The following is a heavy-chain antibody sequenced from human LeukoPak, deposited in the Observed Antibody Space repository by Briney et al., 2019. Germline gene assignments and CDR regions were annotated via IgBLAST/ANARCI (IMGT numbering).Heavy chain of an antibody. CDR2: IYYSGRI. V-gene: IGHV4-59*01. CDR1: GCSINFYY. D-gene: IGHD3-3*01. CDR3: ARALGYYDFWSGSSSPSNWFDP. J-gene: IGHJ5*02. Sequence: PSETLSLTCTVSGCSINFYYWSWIRQPPGKGLEWIGNIYYSGRINYNPSLKSRVPITVDKSKNQFSLILRSVTAADTAVYYCARALGYYDFWSGSSSPSNWFDPWGQGTLITVSS.